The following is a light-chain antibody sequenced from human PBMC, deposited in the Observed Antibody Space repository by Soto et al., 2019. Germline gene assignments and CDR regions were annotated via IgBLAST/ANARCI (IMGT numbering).Light chain of an antibody. CDR3: AAWDGSLNVVL. J-gene: IGLJ2*01. V-gene: IGLV1-44*01. Sequence: QSVLTQPPSASGTPGQRVAISCSGSSSNIGTNTVNWYQQLPGSAPQLLIYNTNQRPSGVPGRFSGSKSGASASLAISGLQSEDEPDYYCAAWDGSLNVVLFGGGTQLTVL. CDR2: NTN. CDR1: SSNIGTNT.